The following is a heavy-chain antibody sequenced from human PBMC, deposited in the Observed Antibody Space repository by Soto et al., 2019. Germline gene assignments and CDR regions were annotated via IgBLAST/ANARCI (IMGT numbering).Heavy chain of an antibody. J-gene: IGHJ3*02. Sequence: QVQLVESGGSVVQPGRSLRLSCAASAFTFSSYAMHWVHQAPGKGLEWVALISYDGGNTYYADSVKGRFTISRDNSKNTLYLQMNSLRAEDTAVYYCAREMEAFENWGQGTMVTVSS. CDR1: AFTFSSYA. D-gene: IGHD1-1*01. CDR3: AREMEAFEN. CDR2: ISYDGGNT. V-gene: IGHV3-30-3*01.